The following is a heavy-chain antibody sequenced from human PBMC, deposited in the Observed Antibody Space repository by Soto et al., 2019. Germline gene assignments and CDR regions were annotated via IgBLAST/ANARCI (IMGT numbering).Heavy chain of an antibody. CDR3: ARGPNYDSSCYYYAWYYYGMDV. J-gene: IGHJ6*02. CDR1: GGTFSSYA. D-gene: IGHD3-22*01. CDR2: IIPIFGTA. V-gene: IGHV1-69*01. Sequence: QVQLVQSGAEVKKPGYSVKVSCKASGGTFSSYAISWVRQAPGQGLEWMGGIIPIFGTANYAQKFQGRVTITADESTSTAYMELSSLRSEDTAVDDCARGPNYDSSCYYYAWYYYGMDVWGQGTTVTVSS.